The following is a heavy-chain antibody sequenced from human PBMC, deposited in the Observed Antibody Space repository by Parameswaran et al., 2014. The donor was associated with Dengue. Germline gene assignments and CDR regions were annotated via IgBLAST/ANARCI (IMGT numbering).Heavy chain of an antibody. Sequence: WVRQAPGQGLEWMGIINPSGGSTSYAQKFQGRVTMTRDTSTSTVYMELSSLRSEDTAVYYCARASGRGGTYYYDSSGLGYWGQGTLVTVSS. CDR2: INPSGGST. D-gene: IGHD3-22*01. V-gene: IGHV1-46*01. CDR3: ARASGRGGTYYYDSSGLGY. J-gene: IGHJ4*02.